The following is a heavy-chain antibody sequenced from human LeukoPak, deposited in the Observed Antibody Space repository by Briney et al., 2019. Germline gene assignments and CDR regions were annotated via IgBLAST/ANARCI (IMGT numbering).Heavy chain of an antibody. CDR3: ARATSYSSSWPTDY. CDR1: GGSISSGGYY. J-gene: IGHJ4*02. CDR2: IYYSGST. Sequence: PSETLSLTCTVSGGSISSGGYYWSWIRQHPGKGLEWIGYIYYSGSTYYNPSLKSRVTISVDTSKNQFSLKLSSVTAADTAVYYCARATSYSSSWPTDYWGQGTLVTVSS. D-gene: IGHD6-13*01. V-gene: IGHV4-30-4*08.